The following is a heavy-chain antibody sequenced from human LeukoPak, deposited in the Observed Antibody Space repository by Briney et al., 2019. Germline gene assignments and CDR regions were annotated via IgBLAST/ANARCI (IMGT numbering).Heavy chain of an antibody. V-gene: IGHV3-53*01. CDR1: GFTVNTNY. Sequence: HPGGSLRLSCAASGFTVNTNYMNWVRQAPGKGLEWVSAIYSGGSTYYADSVKGRFTISRDNSKNTLYLQMNSLRAEDTAVYYCARGSTSSARSHFDYWGLGTLVTVSS. J-gene: IGHJ4*02. CDR3: ARGSTSSARSHFDY. CDR2: IYSGGST. D-gene: IGHD2-2*01.